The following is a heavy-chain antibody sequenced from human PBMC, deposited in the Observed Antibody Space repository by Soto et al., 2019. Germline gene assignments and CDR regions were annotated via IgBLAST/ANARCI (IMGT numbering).Heavy chain of an antibody. V-gene: IGHV5-51*01. CDR1: GYSFTSYW. CDR3: ARHSPYCSSTSCYELGY. D-gene: IGHD2-2*01. J-gene: IGHJ4*02. CDR2: IYPGDSDT. Sequence: GESLKISCKGSGYSFTSYWIGWVRQMPGKGLEWMGIIYPGDSDTRYSPSFQGQVTISADKSISTAYLQWSSLKASDTAMYYCARHSPYCSSTSCYELGYWGQGTLVTVSS.